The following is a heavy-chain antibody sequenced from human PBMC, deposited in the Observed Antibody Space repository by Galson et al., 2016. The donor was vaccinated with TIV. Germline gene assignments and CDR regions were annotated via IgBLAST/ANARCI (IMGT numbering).Heavy chain of an antibody. Sequence: SLRLSCAASGFSLSDYAMTWVCQAPGKGLEWVSGITGSGAYTYYGGSVKGRFTISRDNPKNTLYLQMNSLRAEDTAVYYCAKVRDLSGYSIVSFDHWGQGILVTVSS. J-gene: IGHJ4*02. CDR3: AKVRDLSGYSIVSFDH. V-gene: IGHV3-23*01. D-gene: IGHD3-3*01. CDR1: GFSLSDYA. CDR2: ITGSGAYT.